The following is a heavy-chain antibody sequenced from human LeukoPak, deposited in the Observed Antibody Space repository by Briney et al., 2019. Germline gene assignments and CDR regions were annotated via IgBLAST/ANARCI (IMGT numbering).Heavy chain of an antibody. Sequence: ASVKVSCKASGFTFTSSAMQWVRQARGQRLEWIGWIVVGSGSTNYAQKFQEGVTITRDMSTSTAYMELSSLRSEDTAVYYCAAGQAASHAFDIWGQGTMVTVSS. CDR3: AAGQAASHAFDI. CDR2: IVVGSGST. V-gene: IGHV1-58*02. D-gene: IGHD6-25*01. CDR1: GFTFTSSA. J-gene: IGHJ3*02.